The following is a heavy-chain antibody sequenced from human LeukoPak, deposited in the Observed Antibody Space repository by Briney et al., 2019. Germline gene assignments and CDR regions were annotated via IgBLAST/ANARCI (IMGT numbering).Heavy chain of an antibody. V-gene: IGHV3-48*01. Sequence: PGGSLRLSCAASGFTFSSYAMSWVRQAPGKGLEWVSYISSSSSIIYYADSVKGRFTISRDNAKNSLYLQMNSLRAEDTAVYYCARDFPTDIVVVVAATGWFDPWGQGTLVTVSS. CDR3: ARDFPTDIVVVVAATGWFDP. CDR1: GFTFSSYA. D-gene: IGHD2-15*01. J-gene: IGHJ5*02. CDR2: ISSSSSII.